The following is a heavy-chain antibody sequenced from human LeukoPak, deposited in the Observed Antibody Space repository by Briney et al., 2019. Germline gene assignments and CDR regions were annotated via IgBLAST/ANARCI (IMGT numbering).Heavy chain of an antibody. D-gene: IGHD6-19*01. Sequence: PSEPLSLTCTVSGGSISSSSYYWGWIRQPPGKGLEWIGYMYYSGSTNYNPSLKSRVTISVDTSKNQFSLKLSSVTAADTAVYYCARDHQAYSSGYYGMDVWGQGTTVTVSS. CDR1: GGSISSSSYY. V-gene: IGHV4-61*01. CDR2: MYYSGST. CDR3: ARDHQAYSSGYYGMDV. J-gene: IGHJ6*02.